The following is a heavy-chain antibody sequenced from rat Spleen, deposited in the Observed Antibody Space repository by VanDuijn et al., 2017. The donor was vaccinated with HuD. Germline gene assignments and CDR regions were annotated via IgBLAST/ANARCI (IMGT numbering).Heavy chain of an antibody. CDR3: TRSYGGYSSNWFPY. D-gene: IGHD1-11*01. V-gene: IGHV2-13*01. CDR2: IWGDGST. Sequence: QVQLKESGPGLVKPSETLSLTCTVSGFSLSSYHVGWVRQPPGKGLEWMGGIWGDGSTDYNSALKSRLSISRDTSKSQVFLRMNSLQTDDTAIYFCTRSYGGYSSNWFPYWGQGTLVTVSS. CDR1: GFSLSSYH. J-gene: IGHJ3*01.